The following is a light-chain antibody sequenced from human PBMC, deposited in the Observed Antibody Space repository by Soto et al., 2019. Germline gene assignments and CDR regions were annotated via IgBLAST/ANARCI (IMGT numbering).Light chain of an antibody. Sequence: DIQMTQSPSTLSASVGDRVTISCRASQTISTWLAWYQQKPGKAPKLLIYKASSLASGVPSRFSGSGSGTEFTLTISSLQTDDFASYYCQHRGTFGQGTKLEIK. J-gene: IGKJ2*01. CDR3: QHRGT. CDR1: QTISTW. CDR2: KAS. V-gene: IGKV1-5*03.